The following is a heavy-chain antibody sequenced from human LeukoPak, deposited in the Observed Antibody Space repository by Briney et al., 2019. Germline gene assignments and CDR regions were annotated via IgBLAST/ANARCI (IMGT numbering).Heavy chain of an antibody. J-gene: IGHJ4*02. CDR2: VSVSGSST. V-gene: IGHV3-23*01. D-gene: IGHD6-13*01. CDR3: AKYGRSTWFYPDS. Sequence: GGSLRLSCAAYGFTFSSYAMSWVRQAPGKGLEWVSGVSVSGSSTHYADSMKGRFTISRDNSKNTVYLQMNSLTAEDTAVYYCAKYGRSTWFYPDSWGQGTLVTVSS. CDR1: GFTFSSYA.